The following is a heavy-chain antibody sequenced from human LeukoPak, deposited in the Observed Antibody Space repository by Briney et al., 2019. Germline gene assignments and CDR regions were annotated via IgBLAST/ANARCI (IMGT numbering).Heavy chain of an antibody. CDR1: GFTFSSYG. J-gene: IGHJ6*02. CDR3: AKGSGGRYYYGMDV. D-gene: IGHD4-23*01. Sequence: GGSLRLSCAASGFTFSSYGMHWVRQAPGKGLEWVAVISYDGSNKYYADSVKGRFTISRDNSKNTLYLQMNSLRAEDTAVYYCAKGSGGRYYYGMDVWGQGSTVTVSS. CDR2: ISYDGSNK. V-gene: IGHV3-30*18.